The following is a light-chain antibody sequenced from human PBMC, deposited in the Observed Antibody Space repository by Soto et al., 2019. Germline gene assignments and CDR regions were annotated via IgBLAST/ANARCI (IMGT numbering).Light chain of an antibody. J-gene: IGKJ2*01. Sequence: EIVLTQSPATLSLSPGERATLSCRASQSVSSYLNWYQQKPGQAPRLLIYEASNRATGIPARFSGSGSGTDFTLTISSLEPEDFAVYYCHQRSNWPPYTFGQGTKLEIK. CDR2: EAS. V-gene: IGKV3-11*01. CDR1: QSVSSY. CDR3: HQRSNWPPYT.